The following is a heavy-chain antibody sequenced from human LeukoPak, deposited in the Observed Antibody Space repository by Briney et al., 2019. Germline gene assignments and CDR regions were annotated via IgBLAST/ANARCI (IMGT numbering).Heavy chain of an antibody. CDR2: IGIAGDT. D-gene: IGHD2-2*01. V-gene: IGHV3-13*01. J-gene: IGHJ4*02. CDR3: VRASRLTAAEFDY. CDR1: GFTFSNYD. Sequence: PGGSLRLSCAASGFTFSNYDMHWVRQATGKGLEWVSGIGIAGDTYHVDSVKGRFTISRENAKNSLYLQMNSLRAGDTAVYYCVRASRLTAAEFDYWGQGTLVTVSS.